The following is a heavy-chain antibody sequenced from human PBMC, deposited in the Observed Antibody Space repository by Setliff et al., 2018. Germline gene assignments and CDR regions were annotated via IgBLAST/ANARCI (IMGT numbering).Heavy chain of an antibody. CDR1: GYTFTGYY. Sequence: ASVKVSCKACGYTFTGYYMYWVRQAPGQGLEWMGRINPSSGATIYAQKFQGRVTMTSDTSISTAYMELGRLRSDDTAVYFCARDGGGDSDAFDIWGQGTMVTVSS. CDR3: ARDGGGDSDAFDI. V-gene: IGHV1-2*06. D-gene: IGHD3-16*01. J-gene: IGHJ3*02. CDR2: INPSSGAT.